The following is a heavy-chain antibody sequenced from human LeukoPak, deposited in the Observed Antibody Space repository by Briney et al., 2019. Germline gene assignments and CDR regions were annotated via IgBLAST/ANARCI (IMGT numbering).Heavy chain of an antibody. V-gene: IGHV1-69*04. CDR3: ASVXXXXVDF. CDR1: GGTFSSYA. J-gene: IGHJ4*02. Sequence: GASVKVSCKASGGTFSSYATSWVRQAPGQGLEWMGRIIPTLXXXXXXXXXXGRVTITADKSTSTAYMELSSLRSEDTAVYYCASVXXXXVDFWGQGTLVTVSS. CDR2: IIPTLXXX.